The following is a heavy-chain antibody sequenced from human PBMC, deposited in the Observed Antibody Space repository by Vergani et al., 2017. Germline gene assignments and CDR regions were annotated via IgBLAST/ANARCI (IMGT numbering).Heavy chain of an antibody. Sequence: QVQLVQSGAEVKKPGSSVKVSCKASGGTFSSYAISWVRQAPGQGLEWMGRIIPIFGTANYAQKFQGRVTITADESTSTAYMELSSLRSEDTAVYYCAGDPGYCSGGSCYGYYYGMDVWGQGTTVTVSS. V-gene: IGHV1-69*13. J-gene: IGHJ6*02. D-gene: IGHD2-15*01. CDR3: AGDPGYCSGGSCYGYYYGMDV. CDR2: IIPIFGTA. CDR1: GGTFSSYA.